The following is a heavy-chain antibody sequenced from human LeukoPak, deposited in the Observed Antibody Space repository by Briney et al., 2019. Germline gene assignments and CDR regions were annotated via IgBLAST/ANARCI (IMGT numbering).Heavy chain of an antibody. D-gene: IGHD6-19*01. V-gene: IGHV1-2*02. CDR1: GYTFTSYY. Sequence: ASVKVSCKASGYTFTSYYIHWVRRAPGQGLEWMGWINPNSGGTGYAQKFQGRVTLSRDTSIGTAYMELTRLTSDDTAMFYCARVRAYSSAWYEDWGQGTLVTVSS. J-gene: IGHJ4*02. CDR2: INPNSGGT. CDR3: ARVRAYSSAWYED.